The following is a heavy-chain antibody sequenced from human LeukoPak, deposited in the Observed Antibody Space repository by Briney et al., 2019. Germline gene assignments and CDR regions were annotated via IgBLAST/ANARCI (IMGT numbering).Heavy chain of an antibody. CDR2: ISAYNGNT. Sequence: ASVKVSCKASGYTFTSYGISWVRQAPGQGLEWMGWISAYNGNTNYAQKFQGRVTMSTDTSTSTAYVELRSLRSDDTAVYYCARTAMASYYFDYWGQGTVVTVSS. D-gene: IGHD5-18*01. J-gene: IGHJ4*02. CDR3: ARTAMASYYFDY. V-gene: IGHV1-18*01. CDR1: GYTFTSYG.